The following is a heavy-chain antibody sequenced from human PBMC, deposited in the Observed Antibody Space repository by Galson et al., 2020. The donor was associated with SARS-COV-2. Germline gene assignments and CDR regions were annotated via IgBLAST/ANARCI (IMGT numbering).Heavy chain of an antibody. CDR2: IVFGSGST. J-gene: IGHJ6*02. CDR3: AAGSGESLEWLIKMGYYYYGMDV. V-gene: IGHV1-58*02. D-gene: IGHD3-3*01. Sequence: SVKVSCKASGFTFISSAMQWVRQARGQRLEWIGWIVFGSGSTNYAQKFQERVTITRDMSTSTAYMELSSLRSEDTAVYYCAAGSGESLEWLIKMGYYYYGMDVWGQGTTVTVSS. CDR1: GFTFISSA.